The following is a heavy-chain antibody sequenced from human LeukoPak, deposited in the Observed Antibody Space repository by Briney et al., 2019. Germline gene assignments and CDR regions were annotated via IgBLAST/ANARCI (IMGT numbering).Heavy chain of an antibody. CDR2: IYPGDSDT. D-gene: IGHD1-1*01. CDR3: ARRGWNPDYYMAV. Sequence: GESLKISCKGSGYSFPTYWIAWVRQMPGKGLEWMGSIYPGDSDTRYSPSFQGQVTISADKSISTAYLQWSSLKASDTAVYYCARRGWNPDYYMAVWGKGTTVTVSS. J-gene: IGHJ6*03. V-gene: IGHV5-51*01. CDR1: GYSFPTYW.